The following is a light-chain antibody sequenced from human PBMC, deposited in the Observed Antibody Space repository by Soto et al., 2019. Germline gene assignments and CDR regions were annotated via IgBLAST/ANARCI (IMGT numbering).Light chain of an antibody. Sequence: EIVLTQSPGTLSLSPGERATLSCRASQSVSSSYVTWYQQKPGQAPRLLLYGASNRATGIPGRFSGSGSGTAVTLTISRLEPEDVAVYFCQQYNNTPVYTVGQGTNLEIK. V-gene: IGKV3-20*01. J-gene: IGKJ2*01. CDR1: QSVSSSY. CDR3: QQYNNTPVYT. CDR2: GAS.